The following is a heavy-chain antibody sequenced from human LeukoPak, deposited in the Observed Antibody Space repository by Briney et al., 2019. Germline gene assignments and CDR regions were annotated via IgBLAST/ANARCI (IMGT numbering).Heavy chain of an antibody. J-gene: IGHJ4*02. CDR2: IYTSEST. V-gene: IGHV4-4*07. Sequence: SETLSLTCTVSGGSINSYYWSLIRQPAGKGLEWIGRIYTSESTNYNPSLKTRLTMSLDTSKNQFSLQPSSVTDADAAGYYFARGVWSGSYNYWGQGTLVTVSS. CDR3: ARGVWSGSYNY. D-gene: IGHD1-26*01. CDR1: GGSINSYY.